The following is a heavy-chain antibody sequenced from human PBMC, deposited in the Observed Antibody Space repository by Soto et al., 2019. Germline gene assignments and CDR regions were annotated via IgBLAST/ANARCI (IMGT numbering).Heavy chain of an antibody. CDR2: LYYSGST. J-gene: IGHJ4*02. Sequence: PSETLSLTCTVSGVSISSYYWSWIRQPPGKGLEWIGYLYYSGSTNYNPSLKSRVTISVDMSRNQFSLRLSSVTAADTAVYYCARDRIGYGNFDYWGQGTLVTVSS. CDR1: GVSISSYY. CDR3: ARDRIGYGNFDY. V-gene: IGHV4-59*01. D-gene: IGHD5-12*01.